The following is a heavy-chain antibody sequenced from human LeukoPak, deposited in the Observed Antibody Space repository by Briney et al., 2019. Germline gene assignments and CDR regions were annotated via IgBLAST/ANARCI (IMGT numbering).Heavy chain of an antibody. CDR2: LFPSSGVT. D-gene: IGHD2/OR15-2a*01. CDR3: PAGSVNT. J-gene: IGHJ5*02. Sequence: ASVNWCTNASGYTVIAFTLDCARQAPGQGLEWMSRLFPSSGVTSYAQKFQGRVTVTMDTSTGTIYMELSSLRSEDTAVYYSPAGSVNTSGQGTLVTVSS. CDR1: GYTVIAFT. V-gene: IGHV1-46*01.